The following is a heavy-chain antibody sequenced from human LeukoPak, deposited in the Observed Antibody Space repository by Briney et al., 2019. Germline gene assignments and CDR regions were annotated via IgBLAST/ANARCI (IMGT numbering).Heavy chain of an antibody. J-gene: IGHJ4*02. D-gene: IGHD2-15*01. CDR1: GCTFSSYA. CDR3: ARGGCSGGSCYSRFRFDY. CDR2: IIPIFGTA. V-gene: IGHV1-69*13. Sequence: GASVKVSCKASGCTFSSYAISSVRQAPGQGLEWMGGIIPIFGTANYAQKFQGRVTITADESTSTAYMELSSLRSEDTAVYYCARGGCSGGSCYSRFRFDYWGQGTLVTVSS.